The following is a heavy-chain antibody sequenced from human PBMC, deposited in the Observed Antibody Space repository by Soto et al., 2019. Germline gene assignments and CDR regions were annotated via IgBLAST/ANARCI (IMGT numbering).Heavy chain of an antibody. CDR2: IYHSGST. CDR1: CGSISSGGYS. CDR3: ARGGYSYGRYFDP. Sequence: SETLSLTCAVSCGSISSGGYSWSWIRQPPGKGLEWIGYIYHSGSTYYNPSLKSRVTISVDRPKNQFSLKLSSVTAADTAVYYCARGGYSYGRYFDPWGQGTLVTVSS. D-gene: IGHD5-18*01. J-gene: IGHJ5*02. V-gene: IGHV4-30-2*01.